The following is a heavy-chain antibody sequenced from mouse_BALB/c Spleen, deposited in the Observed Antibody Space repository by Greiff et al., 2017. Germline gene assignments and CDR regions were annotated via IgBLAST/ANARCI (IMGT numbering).Heavy chain of an antibody. CDR3: ARALTGAYAMDD. V-gene: IGHV5-4*02. Sequence: EVMLVESGGGLVKPGGSLKLSCAASGFTFSDYYMYWVRQTPEKRLEWVATISDGGSYTYYPDSVKGRFTISRDNAKNNLYLQMSSLKSEDTAMYYCARALTGAYAMDDWGQGTSVTVSS. D-gene: IGHD4-1*01. CDR1: GFTFSDYY. J-gene: IGHJ4*01. CDR2: ISDGGSYT.